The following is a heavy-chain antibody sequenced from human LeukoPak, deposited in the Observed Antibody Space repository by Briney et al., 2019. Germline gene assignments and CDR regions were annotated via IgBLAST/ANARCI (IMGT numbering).Heavy chain of an antibody. CDR2: ISGSGDST. V-gene: IGHV3-23*01. CDR1: GFTFSSYA. J-gene: IGHJ5*02. CDR3: ARDEEYSSGWYHWFDP. D-gene: IGHD6-19*01. Sequence: GGSLRLSCAASGFTFSSYAMTWVRQAPGKGLEWVSAISGSGDSTYYADSVKGRFTTSRDNSKNTLYLQMNSLRAEDTAVYYCARDEEYSSGWYHWFDPWGQGTLVTVSS.